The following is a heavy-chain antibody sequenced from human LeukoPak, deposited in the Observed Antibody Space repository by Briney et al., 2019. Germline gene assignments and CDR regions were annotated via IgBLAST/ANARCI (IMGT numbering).Heavy chain of an antibody. V-gene: IGHV3-15*01. CDR3: TTDVLVINY. CDR1: GFTFSNAW. Sequence: GGSLRLSCAASGFTFSNAWMSWVRQAPGKGLEWFGRIKSKTDGGTTDYAAPVKGRFTISRDDSKNTLNLQMNSLKTEDTAVYYCTTDVLVINYWGQGTLVTVSS. D-gene: IGHD3-9*01. CDR2: IKSKTDGGTT. J-gene: IGHJ4*02.